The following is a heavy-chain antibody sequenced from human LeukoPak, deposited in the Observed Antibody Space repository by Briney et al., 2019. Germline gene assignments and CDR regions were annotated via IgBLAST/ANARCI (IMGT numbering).Heavy chain of an antibody. Sequence: GGSLRLSCAASGLTFRSFGMSWVRQAPGKGLEWVSGVSGSGAVTYYADSVKGRFTISRDNSKNTLYLQMNSLRAEDTAVYYCAPRAVEMTTTKGYWGQGTLVTVSS. J-gene: IGHJ4*02. CDR1: GLTFRSFG. CDR2: VSGSGAVT. CDR3: APRAVEMTTTKGY. D-gene: IGHD5-24*01. V-gene: IGHV3-23*01.